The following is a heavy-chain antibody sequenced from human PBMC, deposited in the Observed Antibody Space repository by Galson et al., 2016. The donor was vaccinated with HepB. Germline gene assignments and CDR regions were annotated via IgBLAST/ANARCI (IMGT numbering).Heavy chain of an antibody. V-gene: IGHV3-7*01. CDR3: SREMKGSYFD. CDR1: GFTFNAHW. D-gene: IGHD3-10*01. Sequence: SLRLSCAASGFTFNAHWMNWVRQAPGKGLEWVANIRGDGIVSYYAESVRGRVTISRDNAKNSLYLQMNGLRVDEKAVDYCSREMKGSYFDWGQGTLVTVSS. CDR2: IRGDGIVS. J-gene: IGHJ4*02.